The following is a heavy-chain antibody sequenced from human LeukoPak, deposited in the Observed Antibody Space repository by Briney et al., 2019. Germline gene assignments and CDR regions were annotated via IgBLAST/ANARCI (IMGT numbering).Heavy chain of an antibody. CDR3: AKLRRDFDY. V-gene: IGHV3-23*01. J-gene: IGHJ4*02. CDR1: GFTFSSYA. CDR2: ISGSGGRT. Sequence: PGASLRLSCAASGFTFSSYAMSWVRRAPGKGLEWVSAISGSGGRTYYADSVKGRFTISRDNSNNTLYLQMNSLRAEDTAVYYCAKLRRDFDYWGQGTLVTVSS.